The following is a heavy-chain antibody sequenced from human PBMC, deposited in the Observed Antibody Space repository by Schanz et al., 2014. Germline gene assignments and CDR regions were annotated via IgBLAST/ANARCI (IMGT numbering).Heavy chain of an antibody. V-gene: IGHV3-33*01. CDR3: ARPRFDYGEVDY. CDR2: IWYDENNK. CDR1: GFTFSSYG. D-gene: IGHD4-17*01. Sequence: VQLVESGGGVVQFGRSLRLSCVASGFTFSSYGMHWVRQAPGKGLEWVAVIWYDENNKYYADSVRGRFTISRDRFQNTLYLRMSSLRAEDTAVYYCARPRFDYGEVDYWGQGTLVTVSS. J-gene: IGHJ4*02.